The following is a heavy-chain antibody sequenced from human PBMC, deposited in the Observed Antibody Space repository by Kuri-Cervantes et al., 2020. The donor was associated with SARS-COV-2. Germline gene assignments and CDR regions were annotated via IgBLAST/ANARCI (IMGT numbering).Heavy chain of an antibody. V-gene: IGHV1-2*02. CDR3: ARDLGSSSQDDY. CDR2: INPNSGGK. Sequence: GGSLRLSCKASGYTFTRYGISWVRQAPGQGLEWMGWINPNSGGKNYAQKLQGRVTMTRDTSISTAYMELSRLRSDDTAVYYCARDLGSSSQDDYWGQGTLVTVSS. D-gene: IGHD6-6*01. CDR1: GYTFTRYG. J-gene: IGHJ4*02.